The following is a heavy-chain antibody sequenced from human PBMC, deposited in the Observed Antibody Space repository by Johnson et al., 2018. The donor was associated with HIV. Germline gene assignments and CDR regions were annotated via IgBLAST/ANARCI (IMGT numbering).Heavy chain of an antibody. Sequence: VQLMESGGGLVQPGGSLRLSCAASGFTYSNYAMSWVRQAPGKGLEWVSAISVDGGTTYYANSVKGRFTIYRDNSKNTLHLQMNSLRGEDTAVYYCARLSKGGFDAFDIWGQGTMVTVSS. J-gene: IGHJ3*02. CDR2: ISVDGGTT. D-gene: IGHD5/OR15-5a*01. CDR1: GFTYSNYA. CDR3: ARLSKGGFDAFDI. V-gene: IGHV3-23*01.